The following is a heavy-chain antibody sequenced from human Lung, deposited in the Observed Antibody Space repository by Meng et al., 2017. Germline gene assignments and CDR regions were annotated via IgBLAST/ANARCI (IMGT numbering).Heavy chain of an antibody. CDR1: GFTFSSYS. CDR3: ARDDYSNYIPLDY. J-gene: IGHJ4*02. CDR2: ISSSSSYI. D-gene: IGHD4-11*01. V-gene: IGHV3-21*01. Sequence: EVQLVESGGGRVKPGGALSLSCAASGFTFSSYSMNWVRQAPGKGLEWVSSISSSSSYIYYADSVKGRFTISRDNAKNSLYLQMNSLRAEDTAVYYCARDDYSNYIPLDYWGQGTLVTVSS.